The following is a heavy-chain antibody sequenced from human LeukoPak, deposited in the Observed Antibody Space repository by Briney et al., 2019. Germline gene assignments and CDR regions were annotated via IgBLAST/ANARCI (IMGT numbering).Heavy chain of an antibody. Sequence: KPAETLSLTCTVSGGSISTYYRTWIRQPPGKGLEWIGYNSSSGNTNYNPSLKSRVTISVDMSKNQFSLKLSSVTAADTAVYYCARAGSGWSFDYWGQGTLVTVSS. CDR3: ARAGSGWSFDY. J-gene: IGHJ4*02. CDR2: NSSSGNT. D-gene: IGHD6-19*01. CDR1: GGSISTYY. V-gene: IGHV4-59*01.